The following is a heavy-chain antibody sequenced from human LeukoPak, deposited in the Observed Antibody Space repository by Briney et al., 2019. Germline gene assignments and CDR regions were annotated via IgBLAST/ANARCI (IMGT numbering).Heavy chain of an antibody. J-gene: IGHJ2*01. V-gene: IGHV4-59*01. D-gene: IGHD1-26*01. CDR2: IYYSGST. CDR3: ARTFLGDWYFDL. Sequence: SETLSLTCTVSGGSISSYYWSCIRQPPGKGLEWIGCIYYSGSTNYNPSLKSRVTVSVDTSKDQFSLKLSSLTAADTAVYYCARTFLGDWYFDLWGRGTLVTVSS. CDR1: GGSISSYY.